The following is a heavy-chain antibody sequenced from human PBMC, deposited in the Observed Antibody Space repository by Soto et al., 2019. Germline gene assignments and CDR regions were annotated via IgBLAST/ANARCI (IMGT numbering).Heavy chain of an antibody. D-gene: IGHD2-2*01. Sequence: EVQLVESGGGLVQPGGSLRLSCAASGFTLSNYWMHWARQAPGKGLVWVSRISSDGSSTNYADSVKGRFTISRDNAKNTLHLQMNSLRAEDTAVYYCARLPYCSSSSCYRYFDSWGQGTLVTVSS. J-gene: IGHJ4*02. CDR1: GFTLSNYW. V-gene: IGHV3-74*01. CDR3: ARLPYCSSSSCYRYFDS. CDR2: ISSDGSST.